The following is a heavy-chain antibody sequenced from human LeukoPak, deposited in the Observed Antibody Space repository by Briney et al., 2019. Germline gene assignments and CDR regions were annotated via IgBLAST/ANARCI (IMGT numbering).Heavy chain of an antibody. CDR2: IYYSGST. Sequence: SETLSLTCTVSGGSISSYYWSWIRQPPGKGLEWIGYIYYSGSTNYNPSLKSRVTISVDTSKNQFSLRLSSVTAADTAVYYCARGAFGDPTSFDYWGQGTLVTVSS. J-gene: IGHJ4*02. D-gene: IGHD4-17*01. V-gene: IGHV4-59*01. CDR1: GGSISSYY. CDR3: ARGAFGDPTSFDY.